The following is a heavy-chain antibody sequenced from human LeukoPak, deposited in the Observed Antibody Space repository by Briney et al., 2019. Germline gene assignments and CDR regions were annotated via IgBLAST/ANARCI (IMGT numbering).Heavy chain of an antibody. D-gene: IGHD6-6*01. CDR3: ARDAAGLSGSSPLS. V-gene: IGHV3-23*01. CDR2: ISGSGGST. CDR1: GFTFSSYA. J-gene: IGHJ4*02. Sequence: GGSLRLSCAASGFTFSSYAMSWVRQAPGKGLEWVSAISGSGGSTYYADSVKGRFTISRDNSKNTLYLQMNSLRDEDTAVYYCARDAAGLSGSSPLSWGQGTLVTVSS.